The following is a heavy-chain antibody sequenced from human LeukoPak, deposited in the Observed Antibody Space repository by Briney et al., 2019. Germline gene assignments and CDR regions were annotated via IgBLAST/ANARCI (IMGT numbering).Heavy chain of an antibody. V-gene: IGHV4-59*08. D-gene: IGHD4-23*01. Sequence: PSETLSLTCTVSVGSLSSYYWSWIRQAPGKALEWIGSIYQSGRTNYNPPLKNPVTISVNTSKNQFSLKLTSVTAADTAMYYCARVPHEDSGGKTILYYFDYWGQGTLVTVSS. CDR1: VGSLSSYY. CDR3: ARVPHEDSGGKTILYYFDY. J-gene: IGHJ4*02. CDR2: IYQSGRT.